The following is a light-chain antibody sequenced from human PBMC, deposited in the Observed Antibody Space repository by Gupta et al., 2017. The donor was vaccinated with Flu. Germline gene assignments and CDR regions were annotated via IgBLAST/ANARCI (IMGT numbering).Light chain of an antibody. CDR1: QNIIKY. CDR2: AAS. CDR3: QRRDDTRRT. V-gene: IGKV1-39*01. Sequence: DIQMTQSPSSLSASVGDRVTITCRASQNIIKYLNWYQQKPGKAPQLLMYAASGLQSGVPSRFSGSASGTDFTLTINMRHPEDFATYYCQRRDDTRRTFGEGTKVEIK. J-gene: IGKJ1*01.